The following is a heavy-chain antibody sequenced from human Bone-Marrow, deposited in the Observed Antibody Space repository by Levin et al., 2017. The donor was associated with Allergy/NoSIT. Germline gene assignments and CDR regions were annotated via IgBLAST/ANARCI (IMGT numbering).Heavy chain of an antibody. CDR3: ARIYSSEETFDI. J-gene: IGHJ3*02. D-gene: IGHD6-25*01. CDR1: GFTFSDYF. CDR2: ISSNPNRL. Sequence: LSLTCAASGFTFSDYFMSWIRQAPGKGLEWVSYISSNPNRLYYADSVKGRFTISGDNAKNSLYLQMNSLRVEDTAVYYCARIYSSEETFDIWGQGTMVTVSS. V-gene: IGHV3-11*01.